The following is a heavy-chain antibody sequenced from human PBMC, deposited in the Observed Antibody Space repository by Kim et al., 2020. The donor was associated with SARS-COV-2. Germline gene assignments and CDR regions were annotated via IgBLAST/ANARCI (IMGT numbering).Heavy chain of an antibody. D-gene: IGHD3-10*01. J-gene: IGHJ5*02. V-gene: IGHV4-34*01. Sequence: SETLSLTCAVYGGSFSGYYWSWIRQPPGKGLEWIGEINHSGSTNYNPSLKSRVTISVDTSKNQFSLKLSSVTAADTAVYYCARFQWFGEFDNWFDPWGQGTLVTVSS. CDR1: GGSFSGYY. CDR3: ARFQWFGEFDNWFDP. CDR2: INHSGST.